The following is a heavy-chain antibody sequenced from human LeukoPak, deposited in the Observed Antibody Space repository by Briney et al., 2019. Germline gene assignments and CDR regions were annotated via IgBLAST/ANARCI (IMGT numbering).Heavy chain of an antibody. Sequence: GXXLRLSCAASGFTFSNYAVSWVPQAPGKGLAWVATISGSGGSTYYTGSVKGRFTISRDNSKNTLYLQMNSLRAEDTAIYYCAKDTYDFWSGFDYWGRGTLATVSS. CDR2: ISGSGGST. D-gene: IGHD3-3*01. J-gene: IGHJ4*02. CDR3: AKDTYDFWSGFDY. CDR1: GFTFSNYA. V-gene: IGHV3-23*01.